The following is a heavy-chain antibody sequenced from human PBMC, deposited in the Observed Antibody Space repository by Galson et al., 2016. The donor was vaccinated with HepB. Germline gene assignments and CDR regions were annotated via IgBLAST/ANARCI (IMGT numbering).Heavy chain of an antibody. CDR2: IIPIPNIP. J-gene: IGHJ5*02. CDR1: GATSTTVA. CDR3: AGGSSYSSSFGH. D-gene: IGHD4-11*01. V-gene: IGHV1-69*10. Sequence: SVKVSCKASGATSTTVAISWVRQAPGQGLEWMGGIIPIPNIPHYVQTFRGRVTITADKSTDTVYMELSSLRSDDTAVYYCAGGSSYSSSFGHWGQGTLVTVSS.